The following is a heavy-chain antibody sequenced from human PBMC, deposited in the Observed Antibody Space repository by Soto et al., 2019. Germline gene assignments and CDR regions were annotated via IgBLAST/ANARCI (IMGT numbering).Heavy chain of an antibody. V-gene: IGHV5-51*01. CDR2: IYPGDSDT. Sequence: ESLTISLKGSGYSFTTYWIALVRQMPGRGLEWMGIIYPGDSDTRYNPSFQGHVTFSADKSISIAYLHLNRLKASDTAMYYCARLRDYAAGMDVWGQGTTVTVSS. CDR1: GYSFTTYW. CDR3: ARLRDYAAGMDV. D-gene: IGHD3-16*01. J-gene: IGHJ6*02.